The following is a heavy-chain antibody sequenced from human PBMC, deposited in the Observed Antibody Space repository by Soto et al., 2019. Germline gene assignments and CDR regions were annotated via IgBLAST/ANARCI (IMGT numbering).Heavy chain of an antibody. Sequence: SETLSLTCAVYGGSFSGYYWSWIRQPPGKGLEWIGEINHSGSTNYNPSLKSRVTISVDTSKNQFSLKLSSVTAADTAVYYCARAYSPHPIPPSSHGIYGMDVWGQGTTVTVSS. D-gene: IGHD6-6*01. CDR2: INHSGST. CDR3: ARAYSPHPIPPSSHGIYGMDV. J-gene: IGHJ6*02. V-gene: IGHV4-34*01. CDR1: GGSFSGYY.